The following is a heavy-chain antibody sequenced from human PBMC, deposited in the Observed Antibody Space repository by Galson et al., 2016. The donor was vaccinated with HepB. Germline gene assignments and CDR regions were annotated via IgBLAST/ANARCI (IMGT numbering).Heavy chain of an antibody. V-gene: IGHV5-10-1*01. Sequence: QSGAEVKKSGESLRISCKGSGYSFTNYWITRVRQMPGKGLEWMGRINPSDSYSTYGPSFQGHVTISVDRSSSTAYLQWSSLKASDSAMYYCATYYYDSGSYYNPDYWGQGTLVTVSS. CDR3: ATYYYDSGSYYNPDY. CDR2: INPSDSYS. CDR1: GYSFTNYW. D-gene: IGHD3-10*01. J-gene: IGHJ4*02.